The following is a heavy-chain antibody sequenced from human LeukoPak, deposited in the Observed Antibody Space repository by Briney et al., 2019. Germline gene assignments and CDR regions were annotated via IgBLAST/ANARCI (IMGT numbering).Heavy chain of an antibody. CDR2: ISSSSSYI. CDR1: GFTFSSYS. Sequence: GGSLRLSCAASGFTFSSYSMNWVRQAPGKGLEWVSSISSSSSYIYYADSVKGRITISRDNAKNSLYLQMNSLRAEDTAVYYCARAPIVVVPAARYYYYMDVWGKGTTVTVSS. D-gene: IGHD2-2*01. J-gene: IGHJ6*03. CDR3: ARAPIVVVPAARYYYYMDV. V-gene: IGHV3-21*01.